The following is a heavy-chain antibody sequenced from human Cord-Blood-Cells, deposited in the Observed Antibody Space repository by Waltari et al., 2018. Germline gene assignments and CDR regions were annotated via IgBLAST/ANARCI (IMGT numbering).Heavy chain of an antibody. V-gene: IGHV4-34*01. CDR2: INHSGST. D-gene: IGHD2-15*01. CDR1: GGSFSGYY. J-gene: IGHJ4*02. Sequence: QVQLQQWGAGLLKPSETLSLTCAVYGGSFSGYYWGWIRQPPGKGLEWIGEINHSGSTNYNPSLKSRVTISVDTSKNQFSLKLSSVTAADTAVYYCARGGMATPFDYWGQGTLVTVSS. CDR3: ARGGMATPFDY.